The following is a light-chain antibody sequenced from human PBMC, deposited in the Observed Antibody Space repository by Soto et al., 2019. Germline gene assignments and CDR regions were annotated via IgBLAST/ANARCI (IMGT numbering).Light chain of an antibody. J-gene: IGKJ4*01. V-gene: IGKV1-39*01. CDR1: QSISSY. Sequence: DIQMTQSPSSLSASVGDRVTITCRANQSISSYLTWYQQRPGKAPKLLIYAASGLQSGVPSRFSGSGSGTDFSLTISSLQPEDFVIYYCQQSYSIPTTFGGGTKVEIK. CDR3: QQSYSIPTT. CDR2: AAS.